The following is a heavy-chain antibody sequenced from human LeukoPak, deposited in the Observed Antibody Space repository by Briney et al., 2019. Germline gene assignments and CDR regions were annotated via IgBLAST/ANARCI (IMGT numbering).Heavy chain of an antibody. J-gene: IGHJ5*02. CDR3: ARGRAGRKAWVEFDP. Sequence: GGSLRLSCAASGITVSQNDMSWVRQAPGRGLEWVSLIYADGATHYADSVKSRFTISRDNSKNTVYLEMNSLRPEDTAVYFCARGRAGRKAWVEFDPWGQGTLVTVSS. CDR1: GITVSQND. D-gene: IGHD3-10*01. V-gene: IGHV3-66*02. CDR2: IYADGAT.